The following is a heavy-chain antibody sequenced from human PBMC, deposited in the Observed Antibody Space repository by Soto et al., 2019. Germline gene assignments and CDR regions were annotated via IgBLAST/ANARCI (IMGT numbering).Heavy chain of an antibody. CDR2: VYFSATT. CDR1: GSSIRSSTYY. V-gene: IGHV4-39*01. Sequence: ASETQSLTSTVSGSSIRSSTYYWGWIRQPPGKGLEWIGSVYFSATTYYNPSLKSRLTFSEDTSKNLFSLKLSSVTAADTAVYYCARHGLSSSGWTAAGFDYWGQGIVVTVSS. CDR3: ARHGLSSSGWTAAGFDY. D-gene: IGHD6-19*01. J-gene: IGHJ4*02.